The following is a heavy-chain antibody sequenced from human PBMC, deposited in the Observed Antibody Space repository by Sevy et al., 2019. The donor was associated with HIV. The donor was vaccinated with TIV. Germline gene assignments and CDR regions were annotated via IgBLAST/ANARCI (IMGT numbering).Heavy chain of an antibody. CDR3: ARDGYYYGSGSYYDAFDI. CDR1: GFTFSSYW. J-gene: IGHJ3*02. Sequence: GGSLRLSCAASGFTFSSYWMHWVRQAPGKGLVWASRINSDGSSTSYADSVKGRFTISRDNAKNTLYLQMNSLRAEDTAVYYCARDGYYYGSGSYYDAFDIWGQGTMVTVSS. CDR2: INSDGSST. D-gene: IGHD3-10*01. V-gene: IGHV3-74*01.